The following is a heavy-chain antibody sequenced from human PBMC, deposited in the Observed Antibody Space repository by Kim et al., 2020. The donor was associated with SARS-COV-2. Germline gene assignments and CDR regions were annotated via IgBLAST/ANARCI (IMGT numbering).Heavy chain of an antibody. CDR3: ARDIVVVTANDYYYYYGMDV. V-gene: IGHV4-31*03. J-gene: IGHJ6*02. CDR1: GGSISSGGYY. Sequence: SETLSLTCTVSGGSISSGGYYWSWIRQHPGKGLEWIGYIYYSGSTYYNPSLKSRVTISVDTSKNQFSLKLSSVTAADTAVYYCARDIVVVTANDYYYYYGMDVWGQGTTVTVSS. D-gene: IGHD2-21*02. CDR2: IYYSGST.